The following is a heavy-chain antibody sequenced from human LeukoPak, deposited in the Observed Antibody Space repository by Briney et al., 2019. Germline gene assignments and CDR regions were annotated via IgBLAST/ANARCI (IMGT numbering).Heavy chain of an antibody. J-gene: IGHJ1*01. V-gene: IGHV1-69*04. Sequence: SVKVSCKASGGTFSSYAISWVRQAPGQGLEWMGRIIPILGIANYAQKFQGRVTITADKSTSTAYMELSSLRSEDTAVYYCARAQGGRMGSPAEYFQHWGQGTLVTVSS. CDR1: GGTFSSYA. CDR2: IIPILGIA. CDR3: ARAQGGRMGSPAEYFQH. D-gene: IGHD1-26*01.